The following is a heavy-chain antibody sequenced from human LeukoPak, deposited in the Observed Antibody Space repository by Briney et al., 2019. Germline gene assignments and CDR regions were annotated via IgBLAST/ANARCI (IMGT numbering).Heavy chain of an antibody. V-gene: IGHV3-23*01. Sequence: GGSLRLSCAASRFTFSSYAMSWVRQAPGKGLEWVSAISGSGGSTYYADSVKGRFTISRGNSKNTLYLQMNSLRAEDTAVYYCAKDLGELLEWLSAFDYWGQGTLVTVSS. CDR3: AKDLGELLEWLSAFDY. J-gene: IGHJ4*02. CDR1: RFTFSSYA. D-gene: IGHD3-3*01. CDR2: ISGSGGST.